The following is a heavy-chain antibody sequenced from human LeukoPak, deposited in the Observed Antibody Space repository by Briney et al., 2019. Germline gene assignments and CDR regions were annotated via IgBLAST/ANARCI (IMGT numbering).Heavy chain of an antibody. CDR1: GDSISSGTYY. CDR2: GHYTGST. J-gene: IGHJ6*02. D-gene: IGHD7-27*01. CDR3: ARPFWGQGPYGMDV. V-gene: IGHV4-39*07. Sequence: SETLSLTCSVSGDSISSGTYYWAWIRQSPGKGLEWIGSGHYTGSTYYSPSLKSRVTISVDTSKNQFSLKLSSVTAADTAVYYCARPFWGQGPYGMDVWGQGTTVTVSS.